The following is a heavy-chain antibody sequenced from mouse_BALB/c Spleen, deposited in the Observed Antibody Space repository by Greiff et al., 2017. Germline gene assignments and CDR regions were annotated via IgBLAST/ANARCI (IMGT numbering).Heavy chain of an antibody. CDR1: GYSFTDYN. CDR2: IDPYYGGT. Sequence: LVESGPELVKPGASVKVSCKASGYSFTDYNMYWVKQSHGKSLEWIGNIDPYYGGTSYNQKFKGKATLTVDKSSSTAYMQLKSLTSEDSAVYCCARGYDYDGFAYWGQGTLVTVSA. CDR3: ARGYDYDGFAY. J-gene: IGHJ3*01. D-gene: IGHD2-4*01. V-gene: IGHV1S135*01.